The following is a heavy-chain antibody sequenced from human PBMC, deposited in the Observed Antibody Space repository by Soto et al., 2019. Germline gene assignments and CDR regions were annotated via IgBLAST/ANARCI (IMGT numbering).Heavy chain of an antibody. V-gene: IGHV1-18*01. J-gene: IGHJ6*02. CDR1: GYTFTSYG. CDR3: ARAIYGDYALVVDYYYGMDV. Sequence: ASVKVSCKASGYTFTSYGISWVRQAPGQGLEWLGWISAYNGNTNYAQKLQGRVTMTTDTSTSTAYMELRSPRSDDTAVYYCARAIYGDYALVVDYYYGMDVWGQGTTVTVSS. CDR2: ISAYNGNT. D-gene: IGHD4-17*01.